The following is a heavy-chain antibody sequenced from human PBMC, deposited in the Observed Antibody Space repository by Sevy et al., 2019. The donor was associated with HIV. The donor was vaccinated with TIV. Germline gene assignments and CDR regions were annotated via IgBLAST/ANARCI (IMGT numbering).Heavy chain of an antibody. CDR3: ASVVKNDFWDGHVNYYGLDV. V-gene: IGHV3-15*01. CDR1: GFAFSSYE. D-gene: IGHD3-3*01. CDR2: IKSKTDGGTA. Sequence: GGSLRLSCEDSGFAFSSYEMMWVRQAPGKGLEWVGRIKSKTDGGTADYAAHVKGRFTISRDDSENTLYLQMNSLKTEDTAVYYCASVVKNDFWDGHVNYYGLDVWGQGTTVTVSS. J-gene: IGHJ6*02.